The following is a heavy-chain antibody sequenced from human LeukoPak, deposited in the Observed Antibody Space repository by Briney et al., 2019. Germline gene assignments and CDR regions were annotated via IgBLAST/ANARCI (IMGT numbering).Heavy chain of an antibody. J-gene: IGHJ6*04. D-gene: IGHD2-15*01. V-gene: IGHV4-59*01. CDR2: IYYSGST. CDR1: GGSISSYY. CDR3: ARGPEGHCSGGSCYYYGMDV. Sequence: SETLSLTCTVSGGSISSYYWSWIRQPPGKGMEWNGYIYYSGSTNSNPSLKSRVTISVDTSKNQFSLKLSSVTAADTAVYYCARGPEGHCSGGSCYYYGMDVWGKGTTVTVSS.